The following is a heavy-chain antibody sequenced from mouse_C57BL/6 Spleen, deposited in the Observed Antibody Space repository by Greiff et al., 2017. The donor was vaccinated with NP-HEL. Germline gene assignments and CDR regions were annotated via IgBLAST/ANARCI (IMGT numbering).Heavy chain of an antibody. V-gene: IGHV1-50*01. D-gene: IGHD1-1*01. Sequence: QVQLQQPGAELVKPGASVKLSCKASGYTFTSYWMQWVKQRPGQGLEWIGEIDPSDSYTNYNQKFKGKATLTVDTSSSTAYMQLSSLTSEDSAVYYCARCGDYYGSSYEWFAYWGQGTLVTVSA. CDR3: ARCGDYYGSSYEWFAY. CDR1: GYTFTSYW. J-gene: IGHJ3*01. CDR2: IDPSDSYT.